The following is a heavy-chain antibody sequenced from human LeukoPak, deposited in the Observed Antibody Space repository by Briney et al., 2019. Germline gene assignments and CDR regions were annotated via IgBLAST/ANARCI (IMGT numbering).Heavy chain of an antibody. D-gene: IGHD6-25*01. CDR3: ATGGVYSSGSYGMDV. CDR1: GFTFSSYG. V-gene: IGHV3-33*01. J-gene: IGHJ6*02. Sequence: PGRSLRLSCAASGFTFSSYGMHWVRQAPGKGLEWVAVIWYDGSNKYYADSVKGRFTISRDNSKNTLYLQMNSLRAEDTAVYYCATGGVYSSGSYGMDVWGQGTTVTVSS. CDR2: IWYDGSNK.